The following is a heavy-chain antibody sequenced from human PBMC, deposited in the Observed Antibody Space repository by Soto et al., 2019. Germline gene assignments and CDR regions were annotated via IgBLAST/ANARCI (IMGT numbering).Heavy chain of an antibody. V-gene: IGHV3-73*02. CDR2: IRDKANHYAT. D-gene: IGHD1-26*01. CDR1: GFSFSDSA. J-gene: IGHJ4*02. CDR3: TRPPSGSYGDDSDY. Sequence: EVQLVESGGGWVQPGGSLILSCSGSGFSFSDSAIHWVRQASGQGLEWVGRIRDKANHYATAYDVSVRGRFTISRDDSENTAYLQLNSLNTEDTAVYYCTRPPSGSYGDDSDYWGQGTLVTVSS.